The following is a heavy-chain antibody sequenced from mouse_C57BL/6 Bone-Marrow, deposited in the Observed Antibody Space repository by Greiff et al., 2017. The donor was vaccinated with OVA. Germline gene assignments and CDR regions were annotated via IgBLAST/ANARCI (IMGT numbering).Heavy chain of an antibody. CDR3: THYYGSRYWYFDV. V-gene: IGHV14-1*01. CDR1: GFNIKDYY. Sequence: VQLKESGAELVRPGASVKLSCTASGFNIKDYYMHWVKQRPEQGLEWIGRIDPEDGDTEYAPKFQGKATMTADTSSNTAYLQLSSLTSEDTAVYYCTHYYGSRYWYFDVWGTGTTVTVSS. J-gene: IGHJ1*03. D-gene: IGHD1-1*01. CDR2: IDPEDGDT.